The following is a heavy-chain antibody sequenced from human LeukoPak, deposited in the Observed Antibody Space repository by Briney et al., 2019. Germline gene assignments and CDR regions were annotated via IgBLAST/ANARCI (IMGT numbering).Heavy chain of an antibody. V-gene: IGHV3-30*02. CDR2: TRYDGSNK. J-gene: IGHJ3*02. Sequence: PGGSLRLSFAASGFTFSSYGMNWVRQAPGKGLEWVAFTRYDGSNKYYADSVKGRFTISRDNSKNTLYLQMNSLRAEDTAVYYCAKDRISGYNYGLSAFDIWGQGTTVTVSS. CDR1: GFTFSSYG. D-gene: IGHD5-18*01. CDR3: AKDRISGYNYGLSAFDI.